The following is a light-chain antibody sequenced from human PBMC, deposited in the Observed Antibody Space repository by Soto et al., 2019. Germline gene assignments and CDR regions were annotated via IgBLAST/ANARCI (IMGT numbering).Light chain of an antibody. Sequence: EIVLTHSPGTLSLSPGERATLSCRASQSVSNRYLAWYQQKPGQAPRLLISGASSRAPAIPDRFSGSGSGTDFTLTISRLEPEDFAIYYCHHYDDSPPITFGQGTHWRL. CDR3: HHYDDSPPIT. V-gene: IGKV3-20*01. J-gene: IGKJ5*01. CDR1: QSVSNRY. CDR2: GAS.